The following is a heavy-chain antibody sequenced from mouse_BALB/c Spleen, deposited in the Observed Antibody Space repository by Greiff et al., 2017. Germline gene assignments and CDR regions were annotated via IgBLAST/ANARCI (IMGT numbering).Heavy chain of an antibody. CDR3: TRRTGDAMDY. CDR1: GYTFTSYW. Sequence: QVQLQQPGAELVRPGASVKLSCKASGYTFTSYWINWVKQRPGQGLEWIGNIYPSDSYTNYNQKFKDKATLTVDKSSSTAYMQLSSPTSEDSAVYYCTRRTGDAMDYWGQGTSVTVSA. V-gene: IGHV1-69*02. J-gene: IGHJ4*01. CDR2: IYPSDSYT.